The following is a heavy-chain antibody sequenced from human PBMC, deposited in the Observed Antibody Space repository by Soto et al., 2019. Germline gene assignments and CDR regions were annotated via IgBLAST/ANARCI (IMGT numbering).Heavy chain of an antibody. CDR2: VKSKADGGSG. Sequence: GGSLRLSCAASGFPFNNAWINWVRQVPGKGLEWVGRVKSKADGGSGDYAAPVEGRFVVSRDDSKDIVCLQMNSLKIEDTGVYYCTTDSRTTLPEIRFDYWGHGTQVTVSS. V-gene: IGHV3-15*07. CDR3: TTDSRTTLPEIRFDY. D-gene: IGHD1-26*01. J-gene: IGHJ4*01. CDR1: GFPFNNAW.